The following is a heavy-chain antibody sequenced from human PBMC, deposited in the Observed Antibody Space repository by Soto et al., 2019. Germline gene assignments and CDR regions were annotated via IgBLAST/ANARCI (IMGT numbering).Heavy chain of an antibody. V-gene: IGHV4-31*03. CDR2: FYHSGST. Sequence: PSETLSLTCTVSGGSISSGGYYWSWIRQHPGKGLEWIGYFYHSGSTYYNPSLKSRVTISVDTSKNQFSVKLSSVTAADTAVYYCVTSLYYYVLFVFSQRHYSFHFWGTGPLVTVSS. J-gene: IGHJ4*02. D-gene: IGHD3-10*02. CDR1: GGSISSGGYY. CDR3: VTSLYYYVLFVFSQRHYSFHF.